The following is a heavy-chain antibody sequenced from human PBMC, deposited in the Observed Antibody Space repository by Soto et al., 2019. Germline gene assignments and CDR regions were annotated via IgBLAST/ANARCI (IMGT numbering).Heavy chain of an antibody. CDR3: ARDLGAELLWFGEFYGMDV. Sequence: QVQLQESGPGLVKPSQTLSLTCTVSGGSISSGGYYWSWIRQHPGKGLEWIGYIYYSGSTYYNPSRKSRVTISVDPPKNQFSLKLSSLTAADTAVYYCARDLGAELLWFGEFYGMDVWGQGTTVTVSS. CDR2: IYYSGST. V-gene: IGHV4-31*03. J-gene: IGHJ6*02. D-gene: IGHD3-10*01. CDR1: GGSISSGGYY.